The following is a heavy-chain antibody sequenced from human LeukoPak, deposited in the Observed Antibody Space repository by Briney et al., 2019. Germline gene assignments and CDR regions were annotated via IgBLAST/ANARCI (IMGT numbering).Heavy chain of an antibody. D-gene: IGHD2-8*01. J-gene: IGHJ4*02. V-gene: IGHV3-7*01. Sequence: GGSLRLSCAASGFTFSSYWMTWVRQAPGKGLEWVANIKQDGSVKQYVGSVKGRFTVSRDNAKNSLYLQMNSLRAEDTAVYYCARDTNGWNDYWGQGTLVTVSS. CDR2: IKQDGSVK. CDR3: ARDTNGWNDY. CDR1: GFTFSSYW.